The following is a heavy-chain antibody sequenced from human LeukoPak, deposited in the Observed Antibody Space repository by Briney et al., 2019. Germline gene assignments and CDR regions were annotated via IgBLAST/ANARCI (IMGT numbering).Heavy chain of an antibody. D-gene: IGHD3-3*01. CDR3: AKSPLYYDFWSGNDY. J-gene: IGHJ4*02. Sequence: GGSLRLSCAASGFAFSSYGMHWVRQAPGKGLEWVAVISYDGSNKYYADSVKGRFTISRDKSKNTLYLQMNSLRAEDTAVYYCAKSPLYYDFWSGNDYWGQGTLVTVSS. V-gene: IGHV3-30*18. CDR2: ISYDGSNK. CDR1: GFAFSSYG.